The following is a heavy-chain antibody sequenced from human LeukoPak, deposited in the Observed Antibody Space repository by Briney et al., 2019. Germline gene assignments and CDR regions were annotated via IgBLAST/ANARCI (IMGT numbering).Heavy chain of an antibody. CDR3: ARLGYCSSTSCYLMYAFDI. V-gene: IGHV1-69*06. J-gene: IGHJ3*02. CDR2: IIPIFGTA. D-gene: IGHD2-2*01. Sequence: ASVNVSCKASGGTFSSYAISWVRQAPGQGLEWMGGIIPIFGTANYAQKFQGRVTITADKSTSTAYMELSSLRSEDTAVYYCARLGYCSSTSCYLMYAFDIWGQGTMVTVSS. CDR1: GGTFSSYA.